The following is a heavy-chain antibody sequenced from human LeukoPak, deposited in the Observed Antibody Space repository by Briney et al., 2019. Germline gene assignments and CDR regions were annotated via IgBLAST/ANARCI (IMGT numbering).Heavy chain of an antibody. J-gene: IGHJ4*02. CDR1: GFTFSSFW. CDR3: ARDSGSSSWAYS. V-gene: IGHV3-66*01. Sequence: QTGGSLRLSCAASGFTFSSFWMSWVRQAPGKGLEWVCVIHRDGRIEYADSVKGRFTVSRDTSENTLSLQMNSLRDEDTAVYYCARDSGSSSWAYSWGQGTLVTVSS. CDR2: IHRDGRI. D-gene: IGHD6-6*01.